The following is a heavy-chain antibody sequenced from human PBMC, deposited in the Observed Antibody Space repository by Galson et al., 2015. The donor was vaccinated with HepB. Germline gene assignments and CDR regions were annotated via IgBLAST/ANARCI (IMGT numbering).Heavy chain of an antibody. V-gene: IGHV4-39*07. CDR1: GGSISSSSYY. D-gene: IGHD3-22*01. CDR3: ARDGDYYDSSGYHFDY. J-gene: IGHJ4*02. CDR2: IYYSGST. Sequence: LSLTCTVSGGSISSSSYYWGWIRQPPGKGLEWIGSIYYSGSTYYNPSLKSRVTISVDTSKNQFSLKLSSVTAADTAVYYCARDGDYYDSSGYHFDYWGQGTLVTVSS.